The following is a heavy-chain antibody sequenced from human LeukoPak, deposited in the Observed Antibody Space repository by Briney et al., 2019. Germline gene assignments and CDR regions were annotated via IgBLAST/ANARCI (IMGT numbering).Heavy chain of an antibody. CDR1: GFPFSSYW. V-gene: IGHV3-74*03. CDR3: SRSQFDY. CDR2: ISGDGTIK. J-gene: IGHJ4*02. Sequence: GGSLRLSCEPSGFPFSSYWMLWVRQAPGKGLVWVSRISGDGTIKTYADFVRGRFTISRDNTNNILYLQMNSLKVEDTATYFCSRSQFDYWGQGVLVTVSP.